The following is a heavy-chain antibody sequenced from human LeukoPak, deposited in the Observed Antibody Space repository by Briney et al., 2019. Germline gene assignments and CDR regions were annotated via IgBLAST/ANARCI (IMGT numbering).Heavy chain of an antibody. CDR2: INSDGSDT. J-gene: IGHJ4*02. CDR3: ARGGCSATSCLDY. D-gene: IGHD2-2*01. V-gene: IGHV3-74*01. CDR1: GFTFNRNW. Sequence: RAGGSLRLSCAASGFTFNRNWMHWVRQVPGKGLVWVSRINSDGSDTTYADSVRGRFTISRDNAKNTLYLQMNSLRAEDTAVYYCARGGCSATSCLDYWGQGTLVTVSS.